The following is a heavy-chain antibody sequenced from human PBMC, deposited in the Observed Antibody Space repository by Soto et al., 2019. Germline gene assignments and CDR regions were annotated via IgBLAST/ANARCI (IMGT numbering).Heavy chain of an antibody. V-gene: IGHV3-48*03. J-gene: IGHJ2*01. CDR2: ISSSGSTI. CDR3: ARLDYGDYVFWYFDL. D-gene: IGHD4-17*01. Sequence: EVQLVESGGGLVQPGGSLRLSCAASGFTFSSYEMNWVRQAPGKGLEWVSYISSSGSTIYYADSVKGRFTISRDNAKNSVYLQMNSLRAEDTAVYYCARLDYGDYVFWYFDLWGRGTLVTVSS. CDR1: GFTFSSYE.